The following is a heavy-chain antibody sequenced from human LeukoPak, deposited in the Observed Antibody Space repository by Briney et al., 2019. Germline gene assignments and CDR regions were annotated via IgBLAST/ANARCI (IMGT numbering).Heavy chain of an antibody. D-gene: IGHD1-14*01. J-gene: IGHJ6*03. V-gene: IGHV3-30*04. CDR1: GFTFSSYA. CDR3: ARDNHYYMDV. CDR2: ISYDGSNK. Sequence: GGSLRLSCAASGFTFSSYAMHWVRQAPGKGLEWVAVISYDGSNKYYADSGKGRFTISRDNSKNTLYLQMNSLRAEDTAVYYCARDNHYYMDVWGKGTTVTVSS.